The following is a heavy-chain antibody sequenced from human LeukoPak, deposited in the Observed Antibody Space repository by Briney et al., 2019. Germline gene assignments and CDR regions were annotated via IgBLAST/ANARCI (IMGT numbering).Heavy chain of an antibody. D-gene: IGHD3-3*01. V-gene: IGHV1-2*02. CDR3: ARDYFDFWSGYCDF. CDR1: GYSFTGYY. CDR2: INPNSGGT. J-gene: IGHJ4*02. Sequence: ASVKVSCKGSGYSFTGYYIHWVRQAPGQGLEWMGWINPNSGGTNYAQKFQGRVTMTRDTSISTAYMELRRLRSDDMAVYFCARDYFDFWSGYCDFWGQGTLVTVSS.